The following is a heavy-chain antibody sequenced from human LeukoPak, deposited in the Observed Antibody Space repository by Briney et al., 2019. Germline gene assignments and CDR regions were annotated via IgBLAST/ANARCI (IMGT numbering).Heavy chain of an antibody. CDR2: IYPGDSDT. D-gene: IGHD3-22*01. CDR3: ARPYSPYYYDTTGSVTYFDY. Sequence: RGESLKISCKGSGYSFTTYWIGWVRQMPGKGLEWMGIIYPGDSDTRYSPSFQGQVTMSVDKSSSTAYLQWSSLKASDTAMYYCARPYSPYYYDTTGSVTYFDYWGQGTLVTVSS. J-gene: IGHJ4*02. V-gene: IGHV5-51*01. CDR1: GYSFTTYW.